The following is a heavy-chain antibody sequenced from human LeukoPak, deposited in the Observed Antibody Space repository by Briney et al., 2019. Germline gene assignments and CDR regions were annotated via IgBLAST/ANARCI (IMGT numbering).Heavy chain of an antibody. J-gene: IGHJ4*02. Sequence: PTGGSLRLSCSASGFTFSSYGMHWVHQAPGKRLEWVSSITGSGRDTYYAGSVKGRITISRDNSRNTLYLQMNSLRAEDTALYYCAKGTLGSCPGATCYDFDNWGQGTLVTVSS. V-gene: IGHV3-23*01. CDR3: AKGTLGSCPGATCYDFDN. CDR1: GFTFSSYG. CDR2: ITGSGRDT. D-gene: IGHD2-2*01.